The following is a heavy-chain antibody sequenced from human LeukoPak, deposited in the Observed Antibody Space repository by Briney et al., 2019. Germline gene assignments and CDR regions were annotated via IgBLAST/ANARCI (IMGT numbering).Heavy chain of an antibody. CDR2: ISYDGSNK. J-gene: IGHJ4*02. CDR1: GFTVSSNY. V-gene: IGHV3-30-3*01. CDR3: ARDLGY. Sequence: PGGSLRLSCAASGFTVSSNYMSWVRQAPGKGLEWVAVISYDGSNKYYADSVKGRFTISRDNSKNTLYLQMNSLRAEDTAVYYCARDLGYWGQGTLVTVSS.